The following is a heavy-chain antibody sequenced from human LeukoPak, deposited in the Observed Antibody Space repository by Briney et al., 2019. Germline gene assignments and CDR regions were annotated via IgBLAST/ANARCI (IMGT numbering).Heavy chain of an antibody. CDR3: ARDQGVETSYYDFRSGYYRGRGGYFDY. J-gene: IGHJ4*02. CDR1: GFTFSSHS. CDR2: ISSSGSTI. Sequence: GGSLRLSCAASGFTFSSHSMNWVRQAPGKGLEWVSYISSSGSTIHYADSVKGRFTISRDNAKNSLYLQMNSLRAEDTAVYYCARDQGVETSYYDFRSGYYRGRGGYFDYWGQGTLVTFSS. V-gene: IGHV3-48*04. D-gene: IGHD3-3*01.